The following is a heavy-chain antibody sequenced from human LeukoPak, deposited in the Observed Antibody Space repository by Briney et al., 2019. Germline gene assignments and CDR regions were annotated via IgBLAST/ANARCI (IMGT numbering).Heavy chain of an antibody. J-gene: IGHJ5*02. CDR1: GGTFSSYA. CDR3: ARDRYCSGGSCRNWFDP. CDR2: IIPIFGTA. V-gene: IGHV1-69*13. Sequence: ASVKVSCKASGGTFSSYAISWVRQAPGQGLEWMGGIIPIFGTANYAQKFQGRVTITADESTSTAYMELSRLRSDDTAVYYCARDRYCSGGSCRNWFDPWGQGTLVTVSS. D-gene: IGHD2-15*01.